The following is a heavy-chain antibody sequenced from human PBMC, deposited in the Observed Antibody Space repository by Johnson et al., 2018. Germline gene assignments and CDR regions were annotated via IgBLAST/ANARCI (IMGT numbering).Heavy chain of an antibody. V-gene: IGHV3-48*01. CDR1: GFTFSSYS. D-gene: IGHD3-16*01. CDR3: SKDFSLDYDYALGRSDDYGMDV. J-gene: IGHJ6*02. Sequence: VQLVQSGGGLVKPGGSLRLSCAASGFTFSSYSMNWVRQAPGKGLEWVSYISSSSSTIYYADSVKGRFTISRDNSKNTLYLQMNSLGAEDTAVYYWSKDFSLDYDYALGRSDDYGMDVWGQGTTVTVSS. CDR2: ISSSSSTI.